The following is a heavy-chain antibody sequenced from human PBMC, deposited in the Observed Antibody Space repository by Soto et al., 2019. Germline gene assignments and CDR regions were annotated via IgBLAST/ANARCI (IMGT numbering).Heavy chain of an antibody. D-gene: IGHD3-22*01. CDR1: AFTFKNHW. CDR3: AREIYDDYDSSGFDH. CDR2: INGDGSFT. Sequence: EVQLVESGGGLVQPGGSQRLSCAASAFTFKNHWMHWVRQVPGKGPVWVLRINGDGSFTSYADAVKGRFTISRDNAKNTLSLQMNSLRAEDTAVYYCAREIYDDYDSSGFDHWGQGTLVTVS. V-gene: IGHV3-74*01. J-gene: IGHJ4*02.